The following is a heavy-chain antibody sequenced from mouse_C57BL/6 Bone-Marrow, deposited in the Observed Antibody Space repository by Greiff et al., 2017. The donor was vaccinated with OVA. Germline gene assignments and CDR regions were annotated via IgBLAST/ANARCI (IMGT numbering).Heavy chain of an antibody. Sequence: EVMLVESGGGLVKPGGSLKLSCAASVFTFSSYAMSWVRQTPEKRLEWVATISDGGSYTYYPDNVKGRFPISRDNAKNNLYLQMSHLKSEDTAMYYCARAGVDDDSRAWFAYWGQGTLVTVSA. CDR3: ARAGVDDDSRAWFAY. CDR1: VFTFSSYA. D-gene: IGHD2-3*01. J-gene: IGHJ3*01. CDR2: ISDGGSYT. V-gene: IGHV5-4*03.